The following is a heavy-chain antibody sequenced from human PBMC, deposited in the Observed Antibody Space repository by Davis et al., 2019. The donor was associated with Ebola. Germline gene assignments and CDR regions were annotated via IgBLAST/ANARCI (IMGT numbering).Heavy chain of an antibody. CDR1: GNSIDSGFY. Sequence: PSETLSLTCTVSGNSIDSGFYWGWIRQPPGMGLEWIGTIYHSGITSYNPSLKNRVTISIDTSSNHFSLNLRSVTAADTAVYFCASRLHDGTNSSDYWGRGTLVIVSS. V-gene: IGHV4-38-2*02. CDR3: ASRLHDGTNSSDY. CDR2: IYHSGIT. J-gene: IGHJ4*02. D-gene: IGHD1-1*01.